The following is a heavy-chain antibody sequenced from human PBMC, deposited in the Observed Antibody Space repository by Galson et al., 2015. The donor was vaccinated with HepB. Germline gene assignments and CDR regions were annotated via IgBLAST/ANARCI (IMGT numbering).Heavy chain of an antibody. CDR1: GFTFSSYA. V-gene: IGHV3-23*01. CDR2: ISGSDGST. D-gene: IGHD3-3*01. Sequence: SLRLSCAASGFTFSSYAMHWVRQAPGKGLEWVSAISGSDGSTYYADSVKGRFTISRDNSKNTLYLQMNSLRAEDTAVYYCAKGGPRTYYDFWSGTFDPWGQGTLVTVSS. CDR3: AKGGPRTYYDFWSGTFDP. J-gene: IGHJ5*02.